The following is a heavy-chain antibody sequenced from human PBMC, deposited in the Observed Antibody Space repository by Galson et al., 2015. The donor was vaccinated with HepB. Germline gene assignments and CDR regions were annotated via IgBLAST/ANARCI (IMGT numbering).Heavy chain of an antibody. V-gene: IGHV1-24*01. J-gene: IGHJ6*02. Sequence: SVKVSCKASGGTFSSYAISWVRQAPGQGLEWMGGFDPKDGESIYAQKFQGRVTMTEDTSTATVYMELTSLKSEDTAAYYCATGEVVVPAATYYYYYGMDVWGQGTTVTVSS. CDR2: FDPKDGES. CDR1: GGTFSSYA. CDR3: ATGEVVVPAATYYYYYGMDV. D-gene: IGHD2-2*01.